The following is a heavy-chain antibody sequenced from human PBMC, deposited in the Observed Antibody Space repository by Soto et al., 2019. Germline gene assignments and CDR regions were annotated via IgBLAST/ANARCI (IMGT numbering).Heavy chain of an antibody. CDR1: GGSISSHY. J-gene: IGHJ5*02. CDR2: IYYSGST. CDR3: ARVPYP. V-gene: IGHV4-59*11. Sequence: SETLSLTCTVSGGSISSHYWSWIRQPPGKGLEWIGYIYYSGSTNYNPSLKSRVTISVDTSKNQFSLKLSSVTAADTAVYYCARVPYPWGQGTLVTVSS.